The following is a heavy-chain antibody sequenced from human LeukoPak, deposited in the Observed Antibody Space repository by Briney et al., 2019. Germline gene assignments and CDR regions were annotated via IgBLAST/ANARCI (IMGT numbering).Heavy chain of an antibody. D-gene: IGHD3-10*01. CDR3: ARARVTMVRGVIITTRFDY. Sequence: GGSLRLSCAACGFTFSSYWMSWVRQAPGKGLEWVSNIKQDGSEKYYVDSVKGRFTISRDNAKNPLYLQMNSLRAEDTAVYYCARARVTMVRGVIITTRFDYWGQGTLVTVSS. CDR1: GFTFSSYW. V-gene: IGHV3-7*01. J-gene: IGHJ4*02. CDR2: IKQDGSEK.